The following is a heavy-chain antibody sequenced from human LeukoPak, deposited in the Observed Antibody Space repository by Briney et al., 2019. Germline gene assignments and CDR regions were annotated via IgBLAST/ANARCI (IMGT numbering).Heavy chain of an antibody. V-gene: IGHV3-7*01. J-gene: IGHJ4*02. CDR1: GFTFSSYA. CDR2: IKQDGSEK. CDR3: ARQFGEFHFDY. Sequence: PGGSLRLSCAASGFTFSSYAMSWVRQAPGKGLEWVANIKQDGSEKYYVDSVKGRFTISRDNAKNSLYLQMNSLRAEDTAVYYCARQFGEFHFDYWGQGTLVTVSS. D-gene: IGHD3-10*01.